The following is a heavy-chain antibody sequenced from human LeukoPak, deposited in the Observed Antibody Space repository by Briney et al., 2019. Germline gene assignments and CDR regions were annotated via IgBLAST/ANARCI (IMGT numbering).Heavy chain of an antibody. CDR2: ISYDGSNK. J-gene: IGHJ4*02. V-gene: IGHV3-30*18. CDR1: GFTFSSYG. Sequence: GGSLRLSCAASGFTFSSYGMHWVRQAPGKGLEWVAVISYDGSNKYYADSVKGRFTISRDNSKNALYLQMNSLRAEDTAVYYCAKAGSSSSFGYWGQGTLVTVSS. CDR3: AKAGSSSSFGY. D-gene: IGHD6-6*01.